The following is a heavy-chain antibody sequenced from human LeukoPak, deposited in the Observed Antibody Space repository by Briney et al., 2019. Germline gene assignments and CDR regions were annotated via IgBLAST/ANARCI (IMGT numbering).Heavy chain of an antibody. CDR3: ATHKYGSGSYLYDY. J-gene: IGHJ4*02. D-gene: IGHD3-10*01. CDR1: GFTFSDYY. Sequence: GGSLRLSCAASGFTFSDYYMSWIRQAPGKGLEWVSYISSSGSTIYYADSVKGRFTISRDNAKNTLYLQMNSLRAEDTAVYYCATHKYGSGSYLYDYWGQGTLVTVSS. CDR2: ISSSGSTI. V-gene: IGHV3-11*04.